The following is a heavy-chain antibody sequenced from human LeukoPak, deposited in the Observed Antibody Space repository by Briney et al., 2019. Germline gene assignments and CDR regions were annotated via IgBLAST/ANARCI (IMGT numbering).Heavy chain of an antibody. J-gene: IGHJ4*02. CDR1: GGTFSSYA. CDR3: ARSPYDSSGQFDY. D-gene: IGHD3-22*01. V-gene: IGHV1-69*13. CDR2: IIPIFGTA. Sequence: SVKVSCKASGGTFSSYAISWVRQAPGQGLGWMGGIIPIFGTANYAQKFQGRVAITADESTSTAYMELSSLRSEDTAVYYCARSPYDSSGQFDYWGQGTLVTVSS.